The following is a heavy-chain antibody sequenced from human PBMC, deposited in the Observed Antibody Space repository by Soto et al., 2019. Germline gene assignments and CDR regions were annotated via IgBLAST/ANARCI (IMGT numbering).Heavy chain of an antibody. Sequence: EVQLVESGGGLVQPGRSLRLSCAASGFTFDDYAMHWVRQAPGKGLEWVSGISWNSGSIGYAYSVKGRFTISRDNDKNSLYLQMNSLRAEDTALYYCAKGNRQGNCSGGSCLFDYWGQGTLVTVSS. CDR1: GFTFDDYA. D-gene: IGHD2-15*01. CDR2: ISWNSGSI. CDR3: AKGNRQGNCSGGSCLFDY. J-gene: IGHJ4*02. V-gene: IGHV3-9*01.